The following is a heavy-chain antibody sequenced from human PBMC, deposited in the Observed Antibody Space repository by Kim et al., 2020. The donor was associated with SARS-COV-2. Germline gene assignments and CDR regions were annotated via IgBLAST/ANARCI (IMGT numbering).Heavy chain of an antibody. Sequence: PSLKSRVTISVDTSKNQFSLKLSSVTAADTAVYYCARGFYDSSGYYFDYWGQGTLVTVSS. V-gene: IGHV4-31*02. J-gene: IGHJ4*02. D-gene: IGHD3-22*01. CDR3: ARGFYDSSGYYFDY.